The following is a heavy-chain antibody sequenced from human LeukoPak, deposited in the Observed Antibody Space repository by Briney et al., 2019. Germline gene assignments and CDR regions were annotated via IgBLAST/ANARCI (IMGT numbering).Heavy chain of an antibody. CDR1: GSTFTDYY. V-gene: IGHV1-69-2*01. CDR2: VDPEDGET. D-gene: IGHD5-18*01. Sequence: ASVNISCKVSGSTFTDYYMHWVQQAPGKGLEWMGLVDPEDGETIYAEKFQGRVTITADTSTDTAYMELSSLRSEDTAVYYCATGIRWDTAMVNGHGDYYYYYMDVWGKGTTVTVSS. CDR3: ATGIRWDTAMVNGHGDYYYYYMDV. J-gene: IGHJ6*03.